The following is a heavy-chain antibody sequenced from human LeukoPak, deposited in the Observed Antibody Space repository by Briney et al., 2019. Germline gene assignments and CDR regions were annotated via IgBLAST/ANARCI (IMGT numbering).Heavy chain of an antibody. CDR1: GFTFSTYN. V-gene: IGHV3-48*01. CDR2: INADSSTI. Sequence: GGSLRLSCAASGFTFSTYNMNWVRQAPGKGLEWISYINADSSTIQYADSVRGRFTTSRDNAKNPLYLQMNSLRAEDTAVYYCVRDNSRGQSLGVIYWGQGSLVTVSS. D-gene: IGHD3-22*01. J-gene: IGHJ4*02. CDR3: VRDNSRGQSLGVIY.